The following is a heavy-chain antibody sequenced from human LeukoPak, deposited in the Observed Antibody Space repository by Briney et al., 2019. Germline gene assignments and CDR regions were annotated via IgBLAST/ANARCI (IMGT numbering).Heavy chain of an antibody. V-gene: IGHV3-23*01. D-gene: IGHD3-16*01. J-gene: IGHJ4*02. CDR1: GFTFSSYA. CDR2: ISGSGGST. Sequence: GGSLRLSCAASGFTFSSYAMSWVRQAPGKGLVWVSAISGSGGSTYYADSVKRRFTISRDNTKNTLYLQMNSLRAEDTAVYYCAKDFRGLGVGFGDAIGNWGQGTLVTVSS. CDR3: AKDFRGLGVGFGDAIGN.